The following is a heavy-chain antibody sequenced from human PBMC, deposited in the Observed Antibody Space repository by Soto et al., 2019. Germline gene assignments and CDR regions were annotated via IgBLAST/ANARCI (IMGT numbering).Heavy chain of an antibody. CDR3: ARRYGSFFDI. CDR2: IYYSGST. D-gene: IGHD3-10*01. J-gene: IGHJ3*02. CDR1: GGSISSYY. V-gene: IGHV4-59*08. Sequence: SETLSLTCTVSGGSISSYYWSWIRQPPGKGLEWIGYIYYSGSTNYNPSLKSRVTISVDTSKNQFSLKLSSVTAADTTVYYCARRYGSFFDIWGQGTMVTVSS.